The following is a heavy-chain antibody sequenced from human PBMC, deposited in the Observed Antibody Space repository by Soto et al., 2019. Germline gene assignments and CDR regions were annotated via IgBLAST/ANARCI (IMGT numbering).Heavy chain of an antibody. J-gene: IGHJ6*02. CDR3: TQGFVNRQLPNHLYYGMDV. D-gene: IGHD6-6*01. V-gene: IGHV1-46*01. CDR2: IDPSDGST. Sequence: QEHLVQSGTEVKKPGASVTISCQASGYLFTTYSMHWVRQVPGQALQWMGIIDPSDGSTIYAQQFQERLTLTQDTATNPVYLGLTSLRSEDPALDLWTQGFVNRQLPNHLYYGMDVWGQGTTVIVSS. CDR1: GYLFTTYS.